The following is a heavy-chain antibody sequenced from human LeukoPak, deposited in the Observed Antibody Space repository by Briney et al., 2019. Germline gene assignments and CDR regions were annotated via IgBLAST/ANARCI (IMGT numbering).Heavy chain of an antibody. J-gene: IGHJ6*03. Sequence: NPSETLSLTCTVSGGSISSSGYYWGWIRQPPGKGLEWIGSIYHSGSTYYNPSLKSRVTISVDTSKNQFSLKLSSVTAADTAVYYCARAADCSGGSCGGTGYYYYYMDVWGKGTTVTVSS. CDR1: GGSISSSGYY. D-gene: IGHD2-15*01. CDR2: IYHSGST. CDR3: ARAADCSGGSCGGTGYYYYYMDV. V-gene: IGHV4-39*07.